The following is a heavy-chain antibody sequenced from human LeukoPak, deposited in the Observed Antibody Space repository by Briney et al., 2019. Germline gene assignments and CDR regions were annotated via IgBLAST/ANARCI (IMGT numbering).Heavy chain of an antibody. J-gene: IGHJ6*02. CDR1: GFTFSSYS. V-gene: IGHV3-48*01. D-gene: IGHD2-2*02. Sequence: GGSLRLSCAASGFTFSSYSMNWVRQAPGKGLEWVSYISSSSTIYYADSVKGRFTISRDNAKNSLYLQMNSLRAEDTAVYYCARDRLDCSSTSCYSGQVYYYYGMDVWGQGTTVTVSS. CDR3: ARDRLDCSSTSCYSGQVYYYYGMDV. CDR2: ISSSSTI.